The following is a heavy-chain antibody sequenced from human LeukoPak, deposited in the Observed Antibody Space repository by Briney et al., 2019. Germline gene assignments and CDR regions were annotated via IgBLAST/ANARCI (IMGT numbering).Heavy chain of an antibody. CDR3: ARERGDHCSGGSCQYYFDY. D-gene: IGHD2-15*01. V-gene: IGHV3-74*01. J-gene: IGHJ4*02. CDR1: GFSFSSYW. CDR2: INSEGSIA. Sequence: GGSLRLSCAASGFSFSSYWMHWVRQAPGKGLVWVSRINSEGSIANYADYVRGRFTISRDNAKNSLYLQMNSLRAEDTAVYYCARERGDHCSGGSCQYYFDYWGQGTLVTVSS.